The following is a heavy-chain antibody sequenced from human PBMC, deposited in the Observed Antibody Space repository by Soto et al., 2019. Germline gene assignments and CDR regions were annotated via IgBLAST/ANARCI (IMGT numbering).Heavy chain of an antibody. CDR3: ATDSSIAARPIIPLEY. Sequence: GGTLKLCCAASGITPSSYGMHWVRQAPGKGLEWVAVISYDGSNKYYADSVKGRFTISRDNSKNTLYLQMNSLRAEDTAVYYCATDSSIAARPIIPLEYWGQGT. D-gene: IGHD6-6*01. CDR2: ISYDGSNK. CDR1: GITPSSYG. V-gene: IGHV3-30*03. J-gene: IGHJ4*02.